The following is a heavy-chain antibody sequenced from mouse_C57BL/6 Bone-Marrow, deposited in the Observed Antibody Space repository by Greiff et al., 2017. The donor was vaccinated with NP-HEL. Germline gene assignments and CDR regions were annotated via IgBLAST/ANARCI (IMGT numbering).Heavy chain of an antibody. Sequence: EVQLQQSGPELVKPGASVKISCKASGYTFTDYYMNWVKQSHGKSLEWIGDINPNNGGTSYNQKFKGKATLTVDKSSSTAYMELRSLTSEDSAVYYCARSYDGYYVGGFDYWGQGTTLTVSS. CDR2: INPNNGGT. J-gene: IGHJ2*01. D-gene: IGHD2-3*01. CDR1: GYTFTDYY. CDR3: ARSYDGYYVGGFDY. V-gene: IGHV1-26*01.